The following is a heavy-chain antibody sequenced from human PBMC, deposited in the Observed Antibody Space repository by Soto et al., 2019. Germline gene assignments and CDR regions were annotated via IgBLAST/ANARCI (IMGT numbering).Heavy chain of an antibody. CDR1: GYTFTRYR. Sequence: QVRLVQSGAEVREPGASVKVSCKASGYTFTRYRVHWVRQAPGQGLEWMAIINPNDGTTTYTQKFQGRGTGTRDTATSTVHMELSSLTYEDTAVYYCTCFLLASWGQGTLVTVSS. D-gene: IGHD3-16*01. CDR2: INPNDGTT. J-gene: IGHJ4*02. CDR3: TCFLLAS. V-gene: IGHV1-46*01.